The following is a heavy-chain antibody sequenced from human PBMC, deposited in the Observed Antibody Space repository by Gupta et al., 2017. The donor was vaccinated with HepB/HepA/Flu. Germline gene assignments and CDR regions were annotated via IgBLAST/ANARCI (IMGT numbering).Heavy chain of an antibody. CDR3: ARDYDTSACTFDY. CDR1: GFTFNTYS. D-gene: IGHD3-22*01. Sequence: ELQLVESGGGLVQPGGSLRLPCAASGFTFNTYSMNWVRLAPGKGLEWVSYINGGSTTVYYADSVKGRFTVSRDNAKNSLYLQMDSLRDEDTAVYYCARDYDTSACTFDYWGQGTLVTVSS. V-gene: IGHV3-48*02. CDR2: INGGSTTV. J-gene: IGHJ4*02.